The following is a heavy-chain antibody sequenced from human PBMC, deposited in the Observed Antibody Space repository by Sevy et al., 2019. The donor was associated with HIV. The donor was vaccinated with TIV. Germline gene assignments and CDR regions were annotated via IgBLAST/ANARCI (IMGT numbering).Heavy chain of an antibody. CDR3: ARPYGSGSWEAFDI. CDR1: GFTFSTYT. D-gene: IGHD3-10*01. Sequence: GGSLRLSCAASGFTFSTYTMNWVRQAPGKGLEWVSSISSSSNYIDYADSMKGRFTISRDNANNSLYLQMNSLRAEDTAVYYCARPYGSGSWEAFDIWGQGTMVTVSS. CDR2: ISSSSNYI. J-gene: IGHJ3*02. V-gene: IGHV3-21*01.